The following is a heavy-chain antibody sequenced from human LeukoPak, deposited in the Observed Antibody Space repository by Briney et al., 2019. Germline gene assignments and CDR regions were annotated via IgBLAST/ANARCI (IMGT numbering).Heavy chain of an antibody. CDR3: ALLAVASDFDY. D-gene: IGHD6-19*01. V-gene: IGHV3-48*03. J-gene: IGHJ4*02. Sequence: GGSLRLSCAVSGFPFSIYEMNWVRQAPGKGLEWVSNIGSSGTARYYADPVKGRFSISRDNAKNSLYLQTNSLRVEDTGVYYCALLAVASDFDYWGQGALVTVSS. CDR1: GFPFSIYE. CDR2: IGSSGTAR.